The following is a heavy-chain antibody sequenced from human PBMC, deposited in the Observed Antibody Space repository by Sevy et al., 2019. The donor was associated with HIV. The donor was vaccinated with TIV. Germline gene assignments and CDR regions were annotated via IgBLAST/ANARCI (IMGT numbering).Heavy chain of an antibody. CDR2: IHYSGRT. CDR3: ARDHGYSNGWFPYYYYYGMDV. D-gene: IGHD6-19*01. J-gene: IGHJ6*02. V-gene: IGHV4-31*03. CDR1: GGSISSHSYY. Sequence: SETLSLTCSVSGGSISSHSYYWTWICQHPGKGLEWLGYIHYSGRTYYNPSLKSRVTISLDTSKNQFSLRLRSVTAADTAVYYCARDHGYSNGWFPYYYYYGMDVWGPGTTVTVSS.